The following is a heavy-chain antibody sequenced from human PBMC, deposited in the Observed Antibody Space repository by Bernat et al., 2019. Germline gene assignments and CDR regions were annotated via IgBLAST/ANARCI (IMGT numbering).Heavy chain of an antibody. D-gene: IGHD5-12*01. CDR1: GGPFSSYA. CDR2: IIPIFGTA. CDR3: ARDIVATMGDDAFDI. Sequence: QLQLVQSGAGVKKPGSSVKVSCRASGGPFSSYAISWVRQPPGHGLEWMGGIIPIFGTANYAQKFQGRVTITADESTSTAYMELSSLRSEDTAVYYCARDIVATMGDDAFDIWGQGTMVTVSS. J-gene: IGHJ3*02. V-gene: IGHV1-69*01.